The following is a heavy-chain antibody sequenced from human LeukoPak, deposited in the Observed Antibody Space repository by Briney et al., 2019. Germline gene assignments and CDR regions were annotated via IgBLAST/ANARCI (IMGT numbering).Heavy chain of an antibody. CDR3: ASPTVN. Sequence: SETLSLTCTVSGGSISSSDYYWGWIRQPPGKGLEWIGSIYYTGSTYYNPSLQSRVSISVDTSKNQFSLKPSSVTAADTAVYYCASPTVNWGQGTLVTVSS. CDR1: GGSISSSDYY. J-gene: IGHJ4*02. CDR2: IYYTGST. V-gene: IGHV4-39*01. D-gene: IGHD1-1*01.